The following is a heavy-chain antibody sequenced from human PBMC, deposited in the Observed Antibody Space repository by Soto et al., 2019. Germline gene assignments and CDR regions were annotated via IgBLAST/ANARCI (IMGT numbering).Heavy chain of an antibody. Sequence: QVHLQESGPGLVKLSETLSLTCAVSGDSIKTGTRWSWLRQLPGTGLEWIGEIKHTGDANANPALRSRVSMSVDRTKNQFFLNLRSVSAADTAVYFCAREGRLHWFESWGQGTLVTVSS. V-gene: IGHV4-4*02. CDR2: IKHTGDA. J-gene: IGHJ5*01. CDR1: GDSIKTGTR. CDR3: AREGRLHWFES.